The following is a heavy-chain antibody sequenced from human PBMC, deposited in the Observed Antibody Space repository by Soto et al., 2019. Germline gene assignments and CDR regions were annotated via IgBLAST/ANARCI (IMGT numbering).Heavy chain of an antibody. V-gene: IGHV3-30*18. CDR2: ISYDGSNK. J-gene: IGHJ1*01. Sequence: GGSLRLSCAASGFTFSSYGMHWVRQAPGKGLEWVAVISYDGSNKYYADSVKGRFTISRDNSKNTLYLQMNSLRAEDTAVYYCAKSSSRWYGGVKYFQHWGRGTLVTVSS. CDR3: AKSSSRWYGGVKYFQH. D-gene: IGHD6-13*01. CDR1: GFTFSSYG.